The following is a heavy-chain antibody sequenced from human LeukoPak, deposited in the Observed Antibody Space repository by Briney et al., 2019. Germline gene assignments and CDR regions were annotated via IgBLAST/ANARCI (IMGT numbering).Heavy chain of an antibody. Sequence: GGSLGLSCAASGFTFSSYAMDWVGQAPGKGLEWVAVMSYDGSNKYYADSVKGRFTISRDNSKNTLYLQMNSLRAEDTAVYYCARGGGYCSGGSCYPPDYYGMDVWGQGTTVTVSS. CDR2: MSYDGSNK. V-gene: IGHV3-30-3*01. D-gene: IGHD2-15*01. CDR3: ARGGGYCSGGSCYPPDYYGMDV. J-gene: IGHJ6*02. CDR1: GFTFSSYA.